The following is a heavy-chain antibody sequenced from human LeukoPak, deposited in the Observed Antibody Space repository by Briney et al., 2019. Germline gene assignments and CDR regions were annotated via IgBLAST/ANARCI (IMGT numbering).Heavy chain of an antibody. Sequence: GGSLRLSCAASGFTFSSYSMNWVRQAPGKGLEWVSSISSSSSYIYYADSVKGRFTISRDNAKNSLYLQMNSLRAEDMAGYYCARVSGIADRQGKDWFDPWGQGTLVTVSS. CDR3: ARVSGIADRQGKDWFDP. J-gene: IGHJ5*02. D-gene: IGHD6-6*01. CDR2: ISSSSSYI. CDR1: GFTFSSYS. V-gene: IGHV3-21*01.